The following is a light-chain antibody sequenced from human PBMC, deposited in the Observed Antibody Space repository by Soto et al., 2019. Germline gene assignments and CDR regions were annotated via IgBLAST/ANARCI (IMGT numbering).Light chain of an antibody. V-gene: IGKV1-39*01. CDR3: HQYNSYLQT. J-gene: IGKJ1*01. CDR1: QSISSY. CDR2: AAS. Sequence: IHMTQSPGARSASVGDRVTITCRASQSISSYLNWYQQKPGKAPKLLIYAASSLQSGVPSRFSGSGSGTDFTLTISSLQPEDFAIYYCHQYNSYLQTFGQGTKVDI.